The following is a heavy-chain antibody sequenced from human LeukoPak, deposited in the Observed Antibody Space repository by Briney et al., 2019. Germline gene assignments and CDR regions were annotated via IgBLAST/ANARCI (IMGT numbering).Heavy chain of an antibody. Sequence: ALVKVSCKASGYTFIDSYLHWVRQAPGQGLEWMGWINPNSGSTNYAQKFRGRVTMTRDTSISTVYMELSRLTSDDTAVYYCARPHGVDGTDVFQRWGQGTLVTVSS. J-gene: IGHJ1*01. CDR1: GYTFIDSY. D-gene: IGHD1-1*01. CDR2: INPNSGST. CDR3: ARPHGVDGTDVFQR. V-gene: IGHV1-2*02.